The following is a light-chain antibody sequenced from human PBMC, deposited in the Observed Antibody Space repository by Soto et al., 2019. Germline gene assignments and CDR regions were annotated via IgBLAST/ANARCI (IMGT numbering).Light chain of an antibody. CDR3: QQRSNWPLIT. J-gene: IGKJ5*01. V-gene: IGKV3D-20*02. Sequence: ESVLTQSPGTLSLSPGERATLSCRASQSVSSNYLAWYQQKPGQAPRLLIYGASTRATGIPARFSGSGSGTDFTLTISSLEPEDFAVYYCQQRSNWPLITFGQGTRLEIK. CDR2: GAS. CDR1: QSVSSNY.